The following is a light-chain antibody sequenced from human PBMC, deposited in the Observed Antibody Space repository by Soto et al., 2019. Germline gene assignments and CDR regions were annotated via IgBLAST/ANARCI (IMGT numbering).Light chain of an antibody. Sequence: DIQMTQSPSTLSASVGDRVTITCRASQSISSWLAWYQQKPGKAPKLLIYKASSLESGVPSRFSGSGSGTEFPLTISSLQPDDFATYYCQQYNSYPWPFGQGTKVEIK. J-gene: IGKJ1*01. CDR3: QQYNSYPWP. V-gene: IGKV1-5*03. CDR1: QSISSW. CDR2: KAS.